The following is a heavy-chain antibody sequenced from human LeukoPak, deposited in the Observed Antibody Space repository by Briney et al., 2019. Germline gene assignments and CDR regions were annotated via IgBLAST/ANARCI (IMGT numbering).Heavy chain of an antibody. J-gene: IGHJ5*02. D-gene: IGHD3-22*01. CDR3: AWGDSSGYPFDP. CDR1: GGSISSGNYY. V-gene: IGHV4-61*02. CDR2: IYTTGGTSGST. Sequence: SETLSLTCTVSGGSISSGNYYWGWIRQPAGKGLEYIGRIYTTGGTSGSTYYNPALKSRVTISVDTSKNQFSLKLTSVTGADTAVYYCAWGDSSGYPFDPWGQGTLVTVSS.